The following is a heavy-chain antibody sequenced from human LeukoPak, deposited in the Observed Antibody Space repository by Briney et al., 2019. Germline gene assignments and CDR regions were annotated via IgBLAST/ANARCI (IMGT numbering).Heavy chain of an antibody. CDR1: GGSIISSDYH. Sequence: SETLSLTCTVSGGSIISSDYHWGWVRKPPGKGLEWIGTISYSGNTDYNPSLRSRVTISVDTSNNQFSLRLGSVTAADTAVYHCARHCCSGPAKRVFDIWGQGTMVTVSS. CDR3: ARHCCSGPAKRVFDI. CDR2: ISYSGNT. D-gene: IGHD2-15*01. V-gene: IGHV4-39*01. J-gene: IGHJ3*02.